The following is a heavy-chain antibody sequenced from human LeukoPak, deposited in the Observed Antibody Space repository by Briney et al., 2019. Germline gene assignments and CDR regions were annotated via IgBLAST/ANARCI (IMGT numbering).Heavy chain of an antibody. CDR1: GGSISSYY. CDR3: ARDITTLHWDY. J-gene: IGHJ4*02. Sequence: SETLSLTCTVSGGSISSYYWSWIRQPAGKGLEWIGRIYTSGSTNYNPSLTSRLTMSVDTSKNQFSLKLSSVTAADTAVYYCARDITTLHWDYWGQGTLVTVSS. D-gene: IGHD1-14*01. V-gene: IGHV4-4*07. CDR2: IYTSGST.